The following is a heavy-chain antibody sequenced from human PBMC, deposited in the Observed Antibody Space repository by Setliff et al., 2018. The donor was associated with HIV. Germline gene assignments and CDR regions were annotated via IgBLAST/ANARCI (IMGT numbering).Heavy chain of an antibody. CDR3: ASLNYYDSSGYYPH. CDR2: IYHSGST. CDR1: GYSLSSGYY. D-gene: IGHD3-22*01. V-gene: IGHV4-38-2*01. Sequence: ETLSLTCAVSGYSLSSGYYWGWIRQPPGKGLEWIASIYHSGSTNYNPSLKSRVTISVDTSKNQFSLKLSSVTAADTAVYYCASLNYYDSSGYYPHWGQGTLVTVSS. J-gene: IGHJ4*02.